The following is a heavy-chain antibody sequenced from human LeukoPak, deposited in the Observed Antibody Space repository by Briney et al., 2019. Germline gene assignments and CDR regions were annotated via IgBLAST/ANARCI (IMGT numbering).Heavy chain of an antibody. Sequence: PGGSLRLSCAASGFTFSSYWMHWVRQAPGKGLVWVSRINTDGSSTSYADSVKGRFTISRDNAKNTLYLQMNSLRAEDTAVYYCARDHQDDYGDYAYNWFDPWGQGTLVTVSS. CDR2: INTDGSST. D-gene: IGHD4-17*01. V-gene: IGHV3-74*01. CDR1: GFTFSSYW. CDR3: ARDHQDDYGDYAYNWFDP. J-gene: IGHJ5*02.